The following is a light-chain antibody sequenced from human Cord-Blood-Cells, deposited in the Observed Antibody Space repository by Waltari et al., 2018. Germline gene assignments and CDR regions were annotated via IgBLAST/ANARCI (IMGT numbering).Light chain of an antibody. CDR2: DAS. V-gene: IGKV3-11*01. Sequence: EIVLKQSPATLSLSPGERATLSCRASQSVSSYLAWYQQKPGQAPRLLIYDASNRATGIPARFSGSGSGTDFTLTISSLEPEDFAVYYCQQRETFGQGTKLEIK. CDR3: QQRET. CDR1: QSVSSY. J-gene: IGKJ2*01.